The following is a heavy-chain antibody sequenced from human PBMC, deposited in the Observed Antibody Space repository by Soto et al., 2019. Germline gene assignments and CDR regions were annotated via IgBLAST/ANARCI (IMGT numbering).Heavy chain of an antibody. J-gene: IGHJ5*02. Sequence: GASVKVSCKASGYTFTSYAMHWVRQAPGQRLEWMGWINAGNGNTKYSQKFQGRVTITRDTSASTAYMELSSLRSEDTAVYYCARAPAMVRGVIITVHWFDPWGQGTLVTVSS. CDR1: GYTFTSYA. CDR3: ARAPAMVRGVIITVHWFDP. V-gene: IGHV1-3*01. D-gene: IGHD3-10*01. CDR2: INAGNGNT.